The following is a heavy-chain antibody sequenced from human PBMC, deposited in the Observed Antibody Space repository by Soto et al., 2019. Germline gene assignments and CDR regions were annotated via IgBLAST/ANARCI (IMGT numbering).Heavy chain of an antibody. CDR3: AKSTGGTANGMDV. CDR2: ISWNSGTI. J-gene: IGHJ6*02. Sequence: EVQLVESGGGLEQPGRSLRLSCAASGFMFDNYAMHWVRQAPGKGLEWVSGISWNSGTIGYADSVKGRFTISRDNAKNSLYLQMNSLRAEDTALYYCAKSTGGTANGMDVWGQGTTVTVSS. D-gene: IGHD2-8*02. V-gene: IGHV3-9*01. CDR1: GFMFDNYA.